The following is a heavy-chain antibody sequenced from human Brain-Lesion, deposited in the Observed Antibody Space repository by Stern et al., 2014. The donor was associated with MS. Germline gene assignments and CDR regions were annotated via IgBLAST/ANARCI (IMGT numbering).Heavy chain of an antibody. Sequence: QVQLVASGPGLVKPSGTLSLTSAVSGGSMSSRNWWSWVRQAPGTGLEWLGEIPHSGRTNYTPTLRSRVSISVDHAQNQFSLKLNYLTAADTAVYYCARVVISAMFGAVGWIDPWGQGTLGSVAA. J-gene: IGHJ5*02. V-gene: IGHV4-4*02. D-gene: IGHD3-3*02. CDR3: ARVVISAMFGAVGWIDP. CDR1: GGSMSSRNW. CDR2: IPHSGRT.